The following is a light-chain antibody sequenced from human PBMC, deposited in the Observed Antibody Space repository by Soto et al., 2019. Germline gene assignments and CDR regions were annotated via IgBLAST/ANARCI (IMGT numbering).Light chain of an antibody. Sequence: DIQMTQSPSTLSASVGDRVTITCRASQTVSSWLAWYQQKPGKAPKLLIYDVSSLESGVPSRFSGSGSGTEFTLTNSSLQPDDFATYYCQQYYSYSRTFGQGTKVEVK. J-gene: IGKJ1*01. CDR2: DVS. CDR3: QQYYSYSRT. CDR1: QTVSSW. V-gene: IGKV1-5*01.